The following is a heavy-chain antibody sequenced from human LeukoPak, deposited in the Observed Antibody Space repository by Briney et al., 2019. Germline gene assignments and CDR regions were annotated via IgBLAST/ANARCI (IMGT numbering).Heavy chain of an antibody. J-gene: IGHJ2*01. V-gene: IGHV3-21*01. CDR3: ARVQGATVTGWYFDL. CDR2: ISSSSSYI. Sequence: GGSLRLSCAASGFTFSSYWMHWVRQAPGKGLEWVSSISSSSSYIYYADSVKGRFTISRDNAKNSLYLQMNSLRAEDTAVYYCARVQGATVTGWYFDLWGRGTLVTVSS. CDR1: GFTFSSYW. D-gene: IGHD4-17*01.